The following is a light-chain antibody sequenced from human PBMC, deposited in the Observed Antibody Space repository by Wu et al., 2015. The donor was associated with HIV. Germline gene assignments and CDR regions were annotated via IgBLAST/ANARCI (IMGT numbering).Light chain of an antibody. CDR1: QSISTF. J-gene: IGKJ1*01. CDR2: AAS. V-gene: IGKV1-39*01. CDR3: QQSYSTPWT. Sequence: DIQMTQSPSSLSASVGDRVTITCRASQSISTFLNWYQQRPGIAPKLLIYAASSLQSGVPSRFSGTGSGTDFSLAISSLQPEDFGTYYCQQSYSTPWTFGQGTKVEIK.